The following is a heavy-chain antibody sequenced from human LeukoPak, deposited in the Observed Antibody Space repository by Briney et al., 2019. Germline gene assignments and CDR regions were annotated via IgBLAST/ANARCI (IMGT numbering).Heavy chain of an antibody. CDR2: ISSSSSYI. CDR3: ARDGDIVVAVAETRPDAFDI. Sequence: GGSLRLSCAASGFTFSSYSMNWVRQAPGKGLEWVSSISSSSSYIYYADSVKGRFTVSRDNAKNSLYLQMNSLRAEDTAVYYCARDGDIVVAVAETRPDAFDIWGQGTMVTVSS. J-gene: IGHJ3*02. V-gene: IGHV3-21*01. CDR1: GFTFSSYS. D-gene: IGHD2-15*01.